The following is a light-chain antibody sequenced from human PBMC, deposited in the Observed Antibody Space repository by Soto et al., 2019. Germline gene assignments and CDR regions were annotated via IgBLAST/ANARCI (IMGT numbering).Light chain of an antibody. V-gene: IGLV3-21*04. J-gene: IGLJ2*01. CDR3: QVWDSSSDHVV. CDR2: YDS. CDR1: NIGSKS. Sequence: SYELTQPPSVSVAPGKTARITCWGNNIGSKSVHWYQQKPGQAPVLVIYYDSDRPSGIPERFSGSNSGNTATLTISRVEAGDEADYYCQVWDSSSDHVVFGGGTKLTVL.